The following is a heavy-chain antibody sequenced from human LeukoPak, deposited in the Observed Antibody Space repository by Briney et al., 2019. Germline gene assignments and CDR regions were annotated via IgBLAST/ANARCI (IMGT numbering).Heavy chain of an antibody. CDR2: INHSGST. D-gene: IGHD2-15*01. V-gene: IGHV4-39*07. Sequence: SETLSLTCTVSGGSISSSSYCWGWIRQPPGKGLEWIGEINHSGSTNYNPSLKSRVTISVDTSKNQFSLKLSSVTAADTAVYYCARGWRHDYWGQGTLVTVSS. CDR1: GGSISSSSYC. J-gene: IGHJ4*02. CDR3: ARGWRHDY.